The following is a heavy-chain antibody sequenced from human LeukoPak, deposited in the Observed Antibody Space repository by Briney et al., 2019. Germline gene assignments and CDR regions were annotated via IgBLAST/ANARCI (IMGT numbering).Heavy chain of an antibody. V-gene: IGHV4-59*01. Sequence: SETLSLTCTVSRGSINNYYWSWIRQPPGKGLEWIGYIYYSGGTNYNPSVKSRVTISVDTSKNQFSLEVTSVTAADTAVYFCARGGWSYDYWGQGTLVTVSS. J-gene: IGHJ4*02. CDR2: IYYSGGT. CDR3: ARGGWSYDY. CDR1: RGSINNYY.